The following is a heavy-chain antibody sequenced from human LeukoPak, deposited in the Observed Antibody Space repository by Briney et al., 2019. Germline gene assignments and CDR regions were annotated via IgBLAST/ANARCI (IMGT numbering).Heavy chain of an antibody. J-gene: IGHJ2*01. V-gene: IGHV4-34*01. D-gene: IGHD6-6*01. Sequence: RPSETLSLTCAVYGGSFSGYYWSWIRQPPGKGLEWIGEINHSGSTNYNPSLKSRVTISVDTSKNRFSLKLSSVTAADTAVYYCARNPASIAARRRYFDLWGRGTLVTVSS. CDR1: GGSFSGYY. CDR2: INHSGST. CDR3: ARNPASIAARRRYFDL.